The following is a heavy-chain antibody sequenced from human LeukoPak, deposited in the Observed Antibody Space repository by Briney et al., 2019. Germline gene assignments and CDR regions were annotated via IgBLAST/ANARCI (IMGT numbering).Heavy chain of an antibody. CDR3: ARDKIVADYYFDY. CDR2: ISRDGRDK. D-gene: IGHD3-16*02. Sequence: GGSLSLSCAASGFTFSNYAMHWVRQAPGKGLEWVAVISRDGRDKHNADSVKGRFTISRDNSMNTLYLQMDSLRGEDTAVYYCARDKIVADYYFDYWGQGTLVTVSS. CDR1: GFTFSNYA. V-gene: IGHV3-30*04. J-gene: IGHJ4*02.